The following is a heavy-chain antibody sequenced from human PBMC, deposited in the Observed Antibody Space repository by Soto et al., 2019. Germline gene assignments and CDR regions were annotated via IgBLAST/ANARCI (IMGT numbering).Heavy chain of an antibody. J-gene: IGHJ3*02. CDR1: GFTFSSYS. D-gene: IGHD6-19*01. Sequence: GGSLRLSCVASGFTFSSYSMNWVRQAPGKGLEWVSSISSSSSYIYYADSVKGRFTISRDNAKNSLYLQMNSLRAEDTAVYYCARNAQWLVADAFDIWGQGTMVTV. V-gene: IGHV3-21*01. CDR2: ISSSSSYI. CDR3: ARNAQWLVADAFDI.